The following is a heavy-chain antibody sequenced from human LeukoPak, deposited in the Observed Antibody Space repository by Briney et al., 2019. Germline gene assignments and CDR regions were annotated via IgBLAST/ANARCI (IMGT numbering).Heavy chain of an antibody. V-gene: IGHV3-74*01. CDR3: ARVGTVTTLGYFDL. Sequence: PGGSPRLSCAASGFTFSSYWMPWVRQAPGKGLVWVSRINTDGSSTSYADSVKGRFTISRDNAKNTLYLQMNSLRAEDTAVYYCARVGTVTTLGYFDLWGRGTLVTVSS. CDR1: GFTFSSYW. J-gene: IGHJ2*01. D-gene: IGHD4-11*01. CDR2: INTDGSST.